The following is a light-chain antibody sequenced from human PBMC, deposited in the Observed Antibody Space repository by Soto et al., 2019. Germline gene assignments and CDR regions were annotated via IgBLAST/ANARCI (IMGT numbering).Light chain of an antibody. CDR3: QQRSNWPPYT. CDR1: QSVSSY. J-gene: IGKJ2*01. Sequence: EIVLTQSPATLSLSPGEGATLSCRASQSVSSYLAWYQQKPGQAPRLLIYDASNRATGIQARFSGSGSGTDFTLTISSLEPEDFAVYYCQQRSNWPPYTFGQGTKLEIK. V-gene: IGKV3-11*01. CDR2: DAS.